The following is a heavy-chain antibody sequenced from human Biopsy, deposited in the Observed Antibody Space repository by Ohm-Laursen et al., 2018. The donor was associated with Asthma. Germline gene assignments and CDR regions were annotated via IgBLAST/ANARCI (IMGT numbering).Heavy chain of an antibody. J-gene: IGHJ6*02. CDR3: ARGSSSRLSQWELLVSGGKRAHSYYGMDV. Sequence: GTLSLTCAVYGGSFSSNYWSWIRQTPGKGLEWLGDTHHSEYTNYNPSLRSRLTLSVDTSKNQFSLRLTSVTAADTAVYYCARGSSSRLSQWELLVSGGKRAHSYYGMDVWGQGTTVTVSS. CDR1: GGSFSSNY. V-gene: IGHV4-34*01. CDR2: THHSEYT. D-gene: IGHD1-26*01.